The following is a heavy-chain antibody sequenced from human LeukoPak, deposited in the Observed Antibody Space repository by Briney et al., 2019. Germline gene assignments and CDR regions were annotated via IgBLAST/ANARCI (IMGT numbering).Heavy chain of an antibody. CDR3: ATDLGARYFQH. V-gene: IGHV4-34*01. Sequence: PSETLSLTCAVYGGSFSGYYWSWIRQPPGKGLEWIGEINHSGSTNYNPSLKSRVTISVDTSKNQFSLKLSSVTAADTAVYYCATDLGARYFQHWGQGTLVTVSS. D-gene: IGHD1-26*01. J-gene: IGHJ1*01. CDR1: GGSFSGYY. CDR2: INHSGST.